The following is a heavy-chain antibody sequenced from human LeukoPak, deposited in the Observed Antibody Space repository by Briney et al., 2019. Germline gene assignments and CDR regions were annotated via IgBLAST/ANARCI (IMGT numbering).Heavy chain of an antibody. CDR2: AGNKAVSYNT. V-gene: IGHV3-72*01. J-gene: IGHJ4*02. Sequence: PGGSLRLSCAASGFTFSSYAMSWVRQAPGKGLEWVGRAGNKAVSYNTDYAASVRGRFTISRDDSKNSLFLQMNSLKTEDTAVYYCTRRVLGGDCYYDYWGQGILVTVSS. D-gene: IGHD2-21*02. CDR1: GFTFSSYA. CDR3: TRRVLGGDCYYDY.